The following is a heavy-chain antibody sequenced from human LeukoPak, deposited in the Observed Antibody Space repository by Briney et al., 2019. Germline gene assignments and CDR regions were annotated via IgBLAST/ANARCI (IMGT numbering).Heavy chain of an antibody. CDR2: INQDGSDK. J-gene: IGHJ4*02. CDR1: GFTSSSYW. D-gene: IGHD4-17*01. Sequence: GESLRLSCAASGFTSSSYWMTWVRQAPGKGLEWVANINQDGSDKYYVDSVKGRFTISRDNAKNSLYLQMNSLRAEDTAVYYCARAFGDYPFWRFDYWGQGTLVTVSS. V-gene: IGHV3-7*05. CDR3: ARAFGDYPFWRFDY.